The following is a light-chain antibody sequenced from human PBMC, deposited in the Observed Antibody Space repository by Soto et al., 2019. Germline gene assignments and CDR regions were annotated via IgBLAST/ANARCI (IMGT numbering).Light chain of an antibody. CDR1: SSDVGAYNF. CDR2: NVY. Sequence: QSVLTHPPSVSAAPGQRVTISCTGTSSDVGAYNFVSWHQQHPGKAPKLMIYNVYDRPSGISYRFSGSKSGNTASLTISGLQGEDEADYYCSAYTVSRTYVFGTGTKVTVL. J-gene: IGLJ1*01. V-gene: IGLV2-14*03. CDR3: SAYTVSRTYV.